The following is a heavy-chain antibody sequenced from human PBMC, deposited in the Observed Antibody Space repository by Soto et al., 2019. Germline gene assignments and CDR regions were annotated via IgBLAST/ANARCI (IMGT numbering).Heavy chain of an antibody. J-gene: IGHJ5*02. CDR2: IHSNGNT. CDR3: ARGHCNGGDCPNWFDP. V-gene: IGHV4-31*11. D-gene: IGHD2-21*02. Sequence: QVQLQESGPGLVKPSQTLSLTCAVSGGSITSGNYYWSWIRQDPGKGLEWIGYIHSNGNTYYNPSLKSRVTMSLDTSKNQFSLRLSSVTAAVTAVYYCARGHCNGGDCPNWFDPWGQGTLVTVSS. CDR1: GGSITSGNYY.